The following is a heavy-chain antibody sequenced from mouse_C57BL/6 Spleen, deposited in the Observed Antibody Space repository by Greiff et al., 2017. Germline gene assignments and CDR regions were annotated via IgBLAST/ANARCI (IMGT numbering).Heavy chain of an antibody. CDR2: IYPGSGNT. D-gene: IGHD4-1*01. CDR3: ARGIWDGYAMDY. CDR1: GYTFTDYY. J-gene: IGHJ4*01. Sequence: QVQLQQSGAELVRPGASVKLSCKASGYTFTDYYINWVKQRPGQGLEWIARIYPGSGNTYYNEKFKGKATLTAEKSSSTSYMQISSLTSEDSAVYFCARGIWDGYAMDYWGQGTSVTVSS. V-gene: IGHV1-76*01.